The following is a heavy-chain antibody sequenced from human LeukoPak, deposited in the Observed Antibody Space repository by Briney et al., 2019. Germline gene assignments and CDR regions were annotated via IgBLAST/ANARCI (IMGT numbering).Heavy chain of an antibody. J-gene: IGHJ4*02. CDR2: ISGSGGST. Sequence: GGSLRLSCAATGLTFSSYAMSWVRQAPGKGLEWVSAISGSGGSTYYADSVKGRFTISRDNSKNTLYLQMNSLRDEDTAVYYCARGVYRSSGWPHDYWGQGTLVTVSS. D-gene: IGHD6-19*01. CDR1: GLTFSSYA. CDR3: ARGVYRSSGWPHDY. V-gene: IGHV3-23*01.